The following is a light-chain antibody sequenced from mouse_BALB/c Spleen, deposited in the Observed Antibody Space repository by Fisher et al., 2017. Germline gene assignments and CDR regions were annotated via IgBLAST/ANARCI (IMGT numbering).Light chain of an antibody. J-gene: IGKJ4*01. CDR1: SSVSY. V-gene: IGKV4-68*01. CDR3: QQRSSYPFT. Sequence: IVITQSPAIMSASPGEKVTMTCSASSSVSYMHWYQQKSRSSPKPWIYLTSNLASGVPARFSGSGSGTSYSLTISRMEAEDAATYYCQQRSSYPFTFGSGTKLEIK. CDR2: LTS.